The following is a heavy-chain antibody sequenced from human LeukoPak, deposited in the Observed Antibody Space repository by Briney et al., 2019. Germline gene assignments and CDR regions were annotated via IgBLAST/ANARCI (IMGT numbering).Heavy chain of an antibody. J-gene: IGHJ3*02. V-gene: IGHV3-7*01. CDR2: IKQDGSEK. CDR3: ARDSYSDILTGYPDAFDI. CDR1: GFTFSSYW. Sequence: GGSLRLSCAASGFTFSSYWMSWVRQAPGKGLEWVANIKQDGSEKYYVDSVKGRFTISRDNAKNSLYLQMNSLRAEDTAVYYCARDSYSDILTGYPDAFDIWGQGTMVTVSS. D-gene: IGHD3-9*01.